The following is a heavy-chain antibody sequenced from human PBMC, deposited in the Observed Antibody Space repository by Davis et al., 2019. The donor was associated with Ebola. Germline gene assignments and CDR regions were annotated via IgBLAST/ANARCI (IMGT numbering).Heavy chain of an antibody. V-gene: IGHV3-53*01. CDR1: GFTVSSNY. Sequence: GESLKISCAASGFTVSSNYMSWVRQAPGKGLEWVSVIYSGGSTYYADSVKGRFTTSRDNSKNTLYLQMNSLRAEDTAVYYCAKPVASSKYYFDYWGQGTLVTVSS. CDR3: AKPVASSKYYFDY. J-gene: IGHJ4*02. CDR2: IYSGGST. D-gene: IGHD5-12*01.